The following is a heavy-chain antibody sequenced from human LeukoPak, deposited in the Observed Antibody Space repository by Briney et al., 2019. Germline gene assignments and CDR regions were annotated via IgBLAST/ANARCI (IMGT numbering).Heavy chain of an antibody. CDR1: GGSFSGYY. J-gene: IGHJ4*02. CDR3: ARVALAAGSFWFDY. V-gene: IGHV4-34*01. D-gene: IGHD6-13*01. Sequence: PSETLSLTCAVYGGSFSGYYWSWIRQPPGEGLEWIGEINHSGSTNYNPSLKSRVTISVDTSKNQFSLKLSSVTAADTAVYCCARVALAAGSFWFDYWGQGTLVTVSS. CDR2: INHSGST.